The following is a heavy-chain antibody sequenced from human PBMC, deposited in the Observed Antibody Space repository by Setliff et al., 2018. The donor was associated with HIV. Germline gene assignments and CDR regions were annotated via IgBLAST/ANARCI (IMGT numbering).Heavy chain of an antibody. V-gene: IGHV4-59*08. Sequence: PSETLSLTCSVSSGSMTGHYWTWVRQPPGKGLEWIGYLHSLGSSRVSDTPNYSPSLKSRITISLDTSKRQFSLRLTSVTAADTAIYYCARQVSIPGVAITPVDYWGQGALVTVSS. J-gene: IGHJ4*02. D-gene: IGHD5-12*01. CDR3: ARQVSIPGVAITPVDY. CDR1: SGSMTGHY. CDR2: LHSLGSSRVSDTP.